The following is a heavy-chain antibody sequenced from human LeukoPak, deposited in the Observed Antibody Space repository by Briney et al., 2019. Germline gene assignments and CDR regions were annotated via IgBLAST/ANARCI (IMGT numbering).Heavy chain of an antibody. CDR3: AKKGQADDNGKPD. CDR2: ISRGVGIT. CDR1: GFTFSSYD. Sequence: GGSLRLSCAASGFTFSSYDLSWVRQAPGKGLECVAAISRGVGITYYADSVKGRFTISRDNSKNTLYLQMNDLRVDDTAVYYCAKKGQADDNGKPDWGQGALVTVSS. D-gene: IGHD1-1*01. J-gene: IGHJ4*02. V-gene: IGHV3-23*01.